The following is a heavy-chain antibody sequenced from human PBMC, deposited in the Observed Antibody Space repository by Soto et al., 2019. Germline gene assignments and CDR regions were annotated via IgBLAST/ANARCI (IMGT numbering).Heavy chain of an antibody. J-gene: IGHJ6*02. V-gene: IGHV1-18*01. CDR3: AREGYYSGSESYSPPRYYGMDV. D-gene: IGHD3-10*01. CDR2: ISDYNGNT. Sequence: QVQLVQSGAEVKKPGASVKVSCKASGYSFTTYGISWVRQAPGQGLEWMGWISDYNGNTNYEKKFQGRVTITTDTYTRTAYMELKSLRSDDTAVYYCAREGYYSGSESYSPPRYYGMDVWGQGTTVTVS. CDR1: GYSFTTYG.